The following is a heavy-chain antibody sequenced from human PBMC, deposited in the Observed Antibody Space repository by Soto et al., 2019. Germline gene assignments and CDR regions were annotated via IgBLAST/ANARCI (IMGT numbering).Heavy chain of an antibody. CDR2: ISYAGSNK. V-gene: IGHV3-30-3*01. CDR1: GFTFSSYA. CDR3: ARARKGEGLVCYFDY. Sequence: QVQLVESGGGVVQPGRSLRLSCAASGFTFSSYAMHWVRQAPGKGLEWGSVISYAGSNKYYADSVKGRFTISRDNSKNTLYLQMNSRRAEDTAVYYCARARKGEGLVCYFDYWGQRALVTVSS. J-gene: IGHJ4*02. D-gene: IGHD6-19*01.